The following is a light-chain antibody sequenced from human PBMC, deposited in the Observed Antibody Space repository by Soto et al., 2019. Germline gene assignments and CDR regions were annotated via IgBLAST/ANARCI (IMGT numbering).Light chain of an antibody. Sequence: QSALTQPASVSGSPGQSITISCTGTSSDVGGYNSVSWYQQHPGKAPKLVIYEVTNRPPGISNRFSGSKSGNTASLTISGLQAEDEADYYCSSYTSSSTRVFGTGTKVTAL. CDR1: SSDVGGYNS. CDR3: SSYTSSSTRV. CDR2: EVT. J-gene: IGLJ1*01. V-gene: IGLV2-14*01.